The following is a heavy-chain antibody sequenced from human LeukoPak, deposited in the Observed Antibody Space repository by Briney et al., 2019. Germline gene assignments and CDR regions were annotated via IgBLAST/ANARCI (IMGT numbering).Heavy chain of an antibody. Sequence: SVKVSCKASGGTFSSYAISWVRQAPGQGLEWMGGIIPIFGTANYAQKLQGRVTMTTDTSTSTAYMELRSLRSDDTAVYYCARDDWFDPWGQGTLVTVSS. V-gene: IGHV1-69*05. CDR3: ARDDWFDP. J-gene: IGHJ5*02. CDR2: IIPIFGTA. CDR1: GGTFSSYA.